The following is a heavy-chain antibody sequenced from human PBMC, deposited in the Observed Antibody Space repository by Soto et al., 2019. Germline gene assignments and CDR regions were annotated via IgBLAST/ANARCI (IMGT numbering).Heavy chain of an antibody. CDR2: IDGSGGST. CDR3: ARLAIAVSATDY. Sequence: GGSLRLSCAASGFTFSSHPMTWVRQAPGMGLEWVSAIDGSGGSTYYGDSVKGRFTISRDNSKNTLYLQMNSLRAEDTALYYCARLAIAVSATDYWGQGTLVTVSS. CDR1: GFTFSSHP. V-gene: IGHV3-23*01. D-gene: IGHD6-19*01. J-gene: IGHJ4*02.